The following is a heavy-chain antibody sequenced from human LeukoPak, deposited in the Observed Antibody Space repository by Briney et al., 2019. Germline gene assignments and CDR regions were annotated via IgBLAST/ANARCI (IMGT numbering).Heavy chain of an antibody. Sequence: GGSLRLSCAASGFTFSSYNMNWVRQAPGKGLEWVSFISSSSSYIYYADSVKGRFTISRDNGKNSLYLQMNSLRAEDTAVYYCARAEKWDLLFTLLDYWGQGTLVTVSS. CDR2: ISSSSSYI. CDR1: GFTFSSYN. D-gene: IGHD1-26*01. V-gene: IGHV3-21*01. CDR3: ARAEKWDLLFTLLDY. J-gene: IGHJ4*02.